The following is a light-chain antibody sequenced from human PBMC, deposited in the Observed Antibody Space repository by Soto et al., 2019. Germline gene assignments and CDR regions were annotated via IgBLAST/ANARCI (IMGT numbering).Light chain of an antibody. CDR1: SSDVGAYKY. V-gene: IGLV2-8*01. CDR2: EGS. CDR3: TSYVGSNIWV. J-gene: IGLJ3*02. Sequence: QSLLTQPPSASGSPGQSVTISCTGTSSDVGAYKYVSWYQQYPGKAPKLMIYEGSKRPSGVPDRFSGSKSGNTASLTVSGLQAEDEADYYCTSYVGSNIWVFGGGTKLTVL.